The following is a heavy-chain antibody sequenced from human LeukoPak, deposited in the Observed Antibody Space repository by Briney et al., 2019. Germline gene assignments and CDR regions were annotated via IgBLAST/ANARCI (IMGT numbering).Heavy chain of an antibody. V-gene: IGHV3-33*01. Sequence: GGSLRLSCAASEFTFTTYGMHWVRQAPGKGLEWVAFIYYDGSNIYYADYVKGRFTISRDISKNTLYLQMDSLRAEDTAIYYCARDWKTNSFDYWGQGTLVTVST. CDR2: IYYDGSNI. CDR3: ARDWKTNSFDY. D-gene: IGHD1-1*01. CDR1: EFTFTTYG. J-gene: IGHJ4*02.